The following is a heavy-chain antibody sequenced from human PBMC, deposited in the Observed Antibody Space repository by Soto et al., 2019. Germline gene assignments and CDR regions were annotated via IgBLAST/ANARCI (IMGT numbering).Heavy chain of an antibody. CDR1: GGPVTNINYF. J-gene: IGHJ3*01. D-gene: IGHD3-22*01. Sequence: SETLSLTCSVSGGPVTNINYFWAWIRQSPGKGLEWIANIDYPGTTFYNPSLRSRVSMTIDASKNRFSLNLSSVTASDTALYYCARHEYVSSSYDLLDVWGRGTMVTVSS. CDR2: IDYPGTT. CDR3: ARHEYVSSSYDLLDV. V-gene: IGHV4-39*01.